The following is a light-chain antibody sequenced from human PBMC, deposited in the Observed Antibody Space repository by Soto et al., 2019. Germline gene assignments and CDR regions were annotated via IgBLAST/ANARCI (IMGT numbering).Light chain of an antibody. Sequence: LTQSPATLSLSPGERATLSCRASQSISSSYFAWYQQKPGQPPRLLIYGAFNRAAGIPARFSGSGSGTDFTLTISSLEPEDSAVYYCQQRNIWPPVTFGQGTRLEIK. CDR1: QSISSSY. CDR3: QQRNIWPPVT. V-gene: IGKV3D-20*02. CDR2: GAF. J-gene: IGKJ5*01.